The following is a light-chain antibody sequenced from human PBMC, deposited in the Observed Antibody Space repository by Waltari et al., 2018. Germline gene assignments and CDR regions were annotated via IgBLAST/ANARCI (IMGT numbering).Light chain of an antibody. Sequence: QSALTQPASVSGSPGQAIIISCTGTGRDVGGYDYVSWYQQYPVKAPRLIIYDVYNRPSGFSNRFSGSKSDNTASLTISGLQAEDESVYYCSSYTSSGVVFGGGTKLTVL. CDR3: SSYTSSGVV. J-gene: IGLJ2*01. V-gene: IGLV2-14*01. CDR2: DVY. CDR1: GRDVGGYDY.